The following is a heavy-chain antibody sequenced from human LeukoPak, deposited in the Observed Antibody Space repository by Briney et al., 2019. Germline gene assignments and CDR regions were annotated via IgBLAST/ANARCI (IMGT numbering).Heavy chain of an antibody. V-gene: IGHV4-61*01. J-gene: IGHJ3*02. Sequence: PSETLSLTCTVSGGSISSSSYYCSWIRQPPGKGLEWIGYIYYSASTNYNPSLKSRVTISVDTSKNQFSLKLSSVTAADTAVYYCARARSGYYFDAFDIWGQGTMVTVSS. CDR2: IYYSAST. D-gene: IGHD3-22*01. CDR3: ARARSGYYFDAFDI. CDR1: GGSISSSSYY.